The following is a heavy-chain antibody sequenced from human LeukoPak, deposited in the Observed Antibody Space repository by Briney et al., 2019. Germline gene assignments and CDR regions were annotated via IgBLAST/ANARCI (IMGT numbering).Heavy chain of an antibody. CDR3: ATYRRVLLPFES. V-gene: IGHV3-30*02. J-gene: IGHJ4*02. Sequence: GGSLRLSCAASGFTFSSYGMHWVRQAPGKGLEWVAFIRYDGSNKYYADSVKGRFTISRDNSKNTLYLQMNSLRAEDTAVYYCATYRRVLLPFESWGQGTLVTVSS. D-gene: IGHD2-8*02. CDR1: GFTFSSYG. CDR2: IRYDGSNK.